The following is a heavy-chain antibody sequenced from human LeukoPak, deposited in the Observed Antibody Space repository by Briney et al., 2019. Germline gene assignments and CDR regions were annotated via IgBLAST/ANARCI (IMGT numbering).Heavy chain of an antibody. D-gene: IGHD6-13*01. CDR2: IFPSGTT. CDR3: ARLRAAAGTGFWFDS. V-gene: IGHV4-61*02. Sequence: SETLSLTCTVSGASISSDSDYWSWIRQPAGKGLEWIGRIFPSGTTNYNPSLKSRLSISVNTSKNQFSLKLSSVTASDTAVYYCARLRAAAGTGFWFDSWGQGALVTVSS. J-gene: IGHJ5*01. CDR1: GASISSDSDY.